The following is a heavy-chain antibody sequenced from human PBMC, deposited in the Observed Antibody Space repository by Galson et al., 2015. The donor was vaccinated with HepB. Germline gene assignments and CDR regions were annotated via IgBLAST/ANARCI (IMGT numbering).Heavy chain of an antibody. Sequence: SLRLSCAASGFSFSRYSINWVRQAPGKGLEWVSSISSVSTYIYYADSLKGRFTISRDNAKNLVYLQMNTLRAEDTAVYYCVRLGGEGGSYYFDYWGQGTLVTVSS. V-gene: IGHV3-21*01. CDR2: ISSVSTYI. CDR3: VRLGGEGGSYYFDY. D-gene: IGHD3-16*01. J-gene: IGHJ4*02. CDR1: GFSFSRYS.